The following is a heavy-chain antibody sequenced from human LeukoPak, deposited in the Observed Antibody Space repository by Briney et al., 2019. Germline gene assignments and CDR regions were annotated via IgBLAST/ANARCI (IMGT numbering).Heavy chain of an antibody. V-gene: IGHV4-34*01. CDR1: GGSISGNW. CDR3: ARSFYDILIGYYQYFDY. CDR2: INHSGST. J-gene: IGHJ4*02. Sequence: SGTLSLTCAVSGGSISGNWWSWIRQPPGKGLEWIGEINHSGSTNYNPSLKSRVTISVDTSKNQFSLKLSSVTAADTAVYYCARSFYDILIGYYQYFDYWGQGTLVTVSS. D-gene: IGHD3-9*01.